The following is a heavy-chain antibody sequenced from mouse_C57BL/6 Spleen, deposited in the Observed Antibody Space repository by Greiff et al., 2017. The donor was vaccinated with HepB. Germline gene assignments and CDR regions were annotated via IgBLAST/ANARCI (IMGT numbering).Heavy chain of an antibody. D-gene: IGHD4-1*01. J-gene: IGHJ1*03. CDR3: ERSGTGTEYFDV. V-gene: IGHV1-82*01. CDR2: IYPGDGDT. CDR1: GYAFSSSW. Sequence: QVQLQQSGPELVKPGASVKISCKASGYAFSSSWMNWVKQRPGKGLEWIGRIYPGDGDTNYNGKFKGKATLTADKSSSTAYMQLSSLTSEDSAVYCCERSGTGTEYFDVWGTGTTVTVSS.